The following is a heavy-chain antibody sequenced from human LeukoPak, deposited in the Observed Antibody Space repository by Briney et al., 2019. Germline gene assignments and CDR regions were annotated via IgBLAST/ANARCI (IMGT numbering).Heavy chain of an antibody. V-gene: IGHV3-7*01. CDR3: ARASTRSGYLYYFDY. CDR1: GFTFSSYW. CDR2: IKQDGSEK. Sequence: GGSLRLSCAASGFTFSSYWMSWVRQAPGKGLEWVANIKQDGSEKYYVDFVKGRFTNSRDNAKNSLYLQMNSLRAEDTAVYYCARASTRSGYLYYFDYWGQGTLVTVSS. J-gene: IGHJ4*02. D-gene: IGHD3-22*01.